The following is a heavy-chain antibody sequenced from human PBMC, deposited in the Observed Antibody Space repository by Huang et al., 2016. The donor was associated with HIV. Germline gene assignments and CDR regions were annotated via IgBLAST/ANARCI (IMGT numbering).Heavy chain of an antibody. CDR2: SYYNGNT. CDR3: ARDPYPRDAFDI. J-gene: IGHJ3*02. V-gene: IGHV4-61*08. Sequence: QVQLQESGPGLVKPSETVSLTCTVSGDSVSSSDYYWNWIRQPPGKGLEWVGFSYYNGNTNYNPSLKSRVTISVDTSKNQFSLNLNSVTAADTAVYYCARDPYPRDAFDIWGQGTLLAVSS. CDR1: GDSVSSSDYY.